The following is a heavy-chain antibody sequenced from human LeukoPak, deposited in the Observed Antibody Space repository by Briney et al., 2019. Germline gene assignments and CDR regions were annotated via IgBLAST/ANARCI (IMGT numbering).Heavy chain of an antibody. CDR1: GYTFTGYY. Sequence: ASVKVSCKASGYTFTGYYMHWVRQAPGQGLEWMGWINPNSGGTNYAQKFQGWVTMTRDTSISTAYMELSRLRSEDTAVYYCARLASSSWPLYYYYGMDVWGQGTTVTVSS. CDR2: INPNSGGT. CDR3: ARLASSSWPLYYYYGMDV. D-gene: IGHD6-13*01. J-gene: IGHJ6*02. V-gene: IGHV1-2*04.